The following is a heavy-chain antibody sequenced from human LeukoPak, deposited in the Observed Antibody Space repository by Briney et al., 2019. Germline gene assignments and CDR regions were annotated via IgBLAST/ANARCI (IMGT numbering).Heavy chain of an antibody. CDR2: IYYSGST. CDR1: GGSISSYY. D-gene: IGHD1-26*01. V-gene: IGHV4-59*01. Sequence: TSSETLSLTCTVSGGSISSYYWSWIRQPPGKRLEWIGYIYYSGSTNYNPSLKSRVTISLDTSKNQFSLKLSSVTAADTAVYYCTRGRRSSFDSWGQGTLVTVSS. J-gene: IGHJ4*02. CDR3: TRGRRSSFDS.